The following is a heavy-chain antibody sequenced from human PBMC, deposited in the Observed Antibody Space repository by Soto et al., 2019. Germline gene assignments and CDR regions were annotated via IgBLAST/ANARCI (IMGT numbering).Heavy chain of an antibody. CDR2: ISTSSSYT. CDR1: GFTFSDHY. CDR3: ARLRLTVYFDY. D-gene: IGHD4-17*01. V-gene: IGHV3-11*05. Sequence: QGQLVESGGGLVKPGGSLRLSCVASGFTFSDHYMTWIRQAPGKGLEWLSFISTSSSYTNYADSVKGRFNISRDNAMISLDLQMNSLRAEDPSVYYCARLRLTVYFDYWGQGTLVTFSS. J-gene: IGHJ4*02.